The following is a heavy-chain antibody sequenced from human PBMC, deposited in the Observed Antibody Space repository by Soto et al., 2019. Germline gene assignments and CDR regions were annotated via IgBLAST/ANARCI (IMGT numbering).Heavy chain of an antibody. CDR2: ISWNSGSI. D-gene: IGHD3-22*01. CDR3: AKGLYYYQTSGYPHY. Sequence: EVQLVESGGGLVQPGRSLRLSCAASGFTFLDYTMHWVRQAPGKGLEWVSGISWNSGSIDYADSVKGRFIISRDDAKNCLYLQMNSLRAEDTAFYYCAKGLYYYQTSGYPHYWGQGTLVTVSS. J-gene: IGHJ4*02. V-gene: IGHV3-9*01. CDR1: GFTFLDYT.